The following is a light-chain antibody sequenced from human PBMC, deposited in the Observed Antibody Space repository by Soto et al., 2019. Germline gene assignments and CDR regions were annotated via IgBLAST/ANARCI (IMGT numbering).Light chain of an antibody. Sequence: QSVLTQPPSASGTPGQRVTISCSGSYSNIGTHTVNWYQQLPGTAPKVLIYNDNQRPSGVPDRFSGSKSGTSASLAISGPQSEDEADYYCAAWDHSLCGWMFGGGTKLTVL. J-gene: IGLJ3*02. V-gene: IGLV1-44*01. CDR3: AAWDHSLCGWM. CDR1: YSNIGTHT. CDR2: NDN.